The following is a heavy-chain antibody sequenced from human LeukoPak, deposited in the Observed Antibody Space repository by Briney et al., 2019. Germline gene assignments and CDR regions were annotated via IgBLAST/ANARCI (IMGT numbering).Heavy chain of an antibody. CDR1: GYTFTGYY. Sequence: ASVKVSCKASGYTFTGYYMHWVRQAPAQGLEWMGRINPNSGGTNYAQKFQGRVTMTRDTSISTAYMELSRLRSDDTAVYYCARLPYSSSSKDTYWGQGTLVTVSS. J-gene: IGHJ4*02. D-gene: IGHD6-6*01. CDR3: ARLPYSSSSKDTY. V-gene: IGHV1-2*06. CDR2: INPNSGGT.